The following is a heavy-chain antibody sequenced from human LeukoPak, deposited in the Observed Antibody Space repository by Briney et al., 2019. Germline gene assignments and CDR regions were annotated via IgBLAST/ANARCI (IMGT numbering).Heavy chain of an antibody. D-gene: IGHD7-27*01. J-gene: IGHJ6*03. CDR2: IRYVGSNK. Sequence: PGGSLRLSCAASGFTFSSYGMHWVRQAPGKGLEWVAFIRYVGSNKYYAESVKGRFTISRDNSKNTPYLQMNSLRSEDTAVYYCAKEGGVANWGYYYYYYYMDVWGKGTTVTVSS. CDR1: GFTFSSYG. V-gene: IGHV3-30*02. CDR3: AKEGGVANWGYYYYYYYMDV.